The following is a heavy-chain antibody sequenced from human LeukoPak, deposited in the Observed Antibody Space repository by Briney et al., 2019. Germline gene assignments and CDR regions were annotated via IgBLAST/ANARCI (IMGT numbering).Heavy chain of an antibody. CDR3: ATEGVYYYDSSGSYYYYYYMDV. Sequence: GASVKVSCKASGYTFTGYYMHWVRQAPGQGLEWMGWINPNSGGTNYAQKFQGRVTMTRDTSISTAYVELSRLRSDDTAVYYCATEGVYYYDSSGSYYYYYYMDVWGKGTTVTVSS. V-gene: IGHV1-2*02. CDR1: GYTFTGYY. CDR2: INPNSGGT. D-gene: IGHD3-22*01. J-gene: IGHJ6*03.